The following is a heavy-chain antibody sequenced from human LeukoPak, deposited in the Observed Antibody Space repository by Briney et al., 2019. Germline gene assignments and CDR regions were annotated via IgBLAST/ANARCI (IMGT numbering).Heavy chain of an antibody. D-gene: IGHD2-2*01. CDR1: GYTFTGYY. Sequence: GASVKVSCKASGYTFTGYYMHWVRQAPGQGLEWMGWINPNSGGTNYAQKFQGRVTMTRDTSISTAYMELSRLRSDDTAVYYCARTMSVVVGHFDYWGQGTLVTVSS. J-gene: IGHJ4*02. CDR2: INPNSGGT. CDR3: ARTMSVVVGHFDY. V-gene: IGHV1-2*02.